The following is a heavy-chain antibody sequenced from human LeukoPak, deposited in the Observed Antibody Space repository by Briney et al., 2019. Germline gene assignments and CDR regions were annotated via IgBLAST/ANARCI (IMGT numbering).Heavy chain of an antibody. CDR1: GGSFSGYY. Sequence: PSETLSLTCAVYGGSFSGYYWSWIRQPPGKGLEWIGEINHSGSTNYIPSLESRVTLSVDTSKNQFSLKLISVTAADTAVYYCARGVGSGYTDYWGQGALVTVSS. CDR2: INHSGST. CDR3: ARGVGSGYTDY. V-gene: IGHV4-34*01. J-gene: IGHJ4*02. D-gene: IGHD3-22*01.